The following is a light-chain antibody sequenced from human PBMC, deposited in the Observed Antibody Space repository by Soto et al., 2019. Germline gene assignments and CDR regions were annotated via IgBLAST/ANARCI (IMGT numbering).Light chain of an antibody. CDR3: CSYAGSYTHYV. CDR2: AVT. J-gene: IGLJ1*01. Sequence: QSVLTQPRSVSGSPGQSVTISCTGTSSDVGGYNYVSLYQQYPGKAPKVMIYAVTKRPSGVPDRISGSKSGNTASMTISGLQAEDEADYYSCSYAGSYTHYVFGTGTKLTVL. CDR1: SSDVGGYNY. V-gene: IGLV2-11*01.